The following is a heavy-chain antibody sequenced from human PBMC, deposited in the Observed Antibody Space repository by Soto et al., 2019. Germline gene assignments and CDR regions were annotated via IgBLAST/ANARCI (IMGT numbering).Heavy chain of an antibody. J-gene: IGHJ3*02. CDR3: ATYPRDGYNYYAFDI. CDR1: GYTLTELS. CDR2: FDPEDGET. Sequence: ASVKVSCKASGYTLTELSMHWVRQAPGKGLEWMGGFDPEDGETIYAQKFQGRVTMTEDTSTDTAYMELSSLRSEDTAAYYCATYPRDGYNYYAFDIWGQGTMVTVSS. V-gene: IGHV1-24*01. D-gene: IGHD5-12*01.